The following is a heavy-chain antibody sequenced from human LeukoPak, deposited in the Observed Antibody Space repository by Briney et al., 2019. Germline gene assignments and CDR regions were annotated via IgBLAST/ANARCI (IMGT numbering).Heavy chain of an antibody. Sequence: GGSLRLSCAASGFTVSSNYMSWVRQAPGKGLEWVSVIYSGGSTYYADSVKGRFAISRDNSKNTLYLQMNSLRAEDTAVYYCARAIWSGYQYYFDYWGQGTLVTVSS. CDR1: GFTVSSNY. V-gene: IGHV3-53*01. D-gene: IGHD3-3*01. CDR3: ARAIWSGYQYYFDY. J-gene: IGHJ4*02. CDR2: IYSGGST.